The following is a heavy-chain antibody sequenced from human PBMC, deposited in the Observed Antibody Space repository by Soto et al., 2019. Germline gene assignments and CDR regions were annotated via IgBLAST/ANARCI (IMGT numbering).Heavy chain of an antibody. V-gene: IGHV1-18*01. CDR2: ISGYDGHT. D-gene: IGHD3-16*01. CDR1: GYTFTTYG. J-gene: IGHJ6*02. Sequence: ASVKVSCKASGYTFTTYGISWVRQAPGQGLEWMGWISGYDGHTKYAQKFQGRVIMTTDTSTSTVYMDLRSLRSDDTAVYYCAREGEMPYYYYGLDVWG. CDR3: AREGEMPYYYYGLDV.